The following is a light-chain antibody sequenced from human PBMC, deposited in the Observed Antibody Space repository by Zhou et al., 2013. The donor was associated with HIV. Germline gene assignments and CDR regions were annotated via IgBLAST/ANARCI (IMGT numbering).Light chain of an antibody. Sequence: DIQMTQSPSTLSASVGDRVTITCRASQSIDSWLAWYQQKPGKAPNLLIYKASRLESGVPSRFSGSGSETDFSLTISSLQPDDFATYYCQQSYSTPNTFGQGTKLEIK. CDR2: KAS. CDR1: QSIDSW. V-gene: IGKV1-5*03. CDR3: QQSYSTPNT. J-gene: IGKJ2*01.